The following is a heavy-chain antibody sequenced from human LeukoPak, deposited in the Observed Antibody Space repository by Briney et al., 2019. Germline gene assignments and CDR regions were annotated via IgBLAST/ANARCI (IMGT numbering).Heavy chain of an antibody. Sequence: PSETLSLTCTVSGGSISSSSYYWGWIRQPPGKGLEWIGSIYYSGSTYYNPSLKSRVTISVDTSKNQFSLKLSSVTAVDTAVYYCASVPYIAAAGTSFDYWGQGTLVTVSS. CDR1: GGSISSSSYY. CDR3: ASVPYIAAAGTSFDY. CDR2: IYYSGST. V-gene: IGHV4-39*01. D-gene: IGHD6-13*01. J-gene: IGHJ4*02.